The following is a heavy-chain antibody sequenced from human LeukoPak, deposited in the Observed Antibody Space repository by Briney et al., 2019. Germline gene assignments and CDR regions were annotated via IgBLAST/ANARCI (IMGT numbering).Heavy chain of an antibody. D-gene: IGHD2-21*02. V-gene: IGHV3-30*18. CDR2: ISYDGSNK. Sequence: GGSLRLSCAASGFTFSSYGMHWVRQAPGKGLEWVAVISYDGSNKYYADSVKGRFTISRDNSKNTLYLQMNSLRAEDTAVYYCAKDISSIVVVTSDAFNIWGQGTMVTVSS. J-gene: IGHJ3*02. CDR3: AKDISSIVVVTSDAFNI. CDR1: GFTFSSYG.